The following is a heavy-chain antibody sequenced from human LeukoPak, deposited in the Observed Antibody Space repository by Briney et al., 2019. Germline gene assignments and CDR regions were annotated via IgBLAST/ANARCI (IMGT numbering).Heavy chain of an antibody. V-gene: IGHV1-18*01. CDR3: ARGLIAAAGMDV. CDR1: GYTFTNYD. D-gene: IGHD6-13*01. CDR2: ISAYNGNT. Sequence: GASVKVSCKASGYTFTNYDISWVRQAPGQGLEWMGWISAYNGNTNYAQKFQGRVTMTTDTSTTTAYMGLRTLKSDDTAVYFCARGLIAAAGMDVWGKGTTVTVSS. J-gene: IGHJ6*04.